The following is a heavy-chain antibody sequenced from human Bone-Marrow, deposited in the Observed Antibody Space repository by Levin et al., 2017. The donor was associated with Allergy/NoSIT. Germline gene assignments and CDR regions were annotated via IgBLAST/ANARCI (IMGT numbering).Heavy chain of an antibody. CDR3: ARDTARGYYESSGDSGDH. CDR1: GFTFRHYT. Sequence: GGSLRLSCAASGFTFRHYTMNWVRQAPGKGLEWVSCITSSGDGTYYADSVKGRFTISRDNAKNSLYLQLNRLRDEDTAMYYCARDTARGYYESSGDSGDHWGQGTLVTVSS. D-gene: IGHD3-22*01. CDR2: ITSSGDGT. J-gene: IGHJ4*02. V-gene: IGHV3-48*02.